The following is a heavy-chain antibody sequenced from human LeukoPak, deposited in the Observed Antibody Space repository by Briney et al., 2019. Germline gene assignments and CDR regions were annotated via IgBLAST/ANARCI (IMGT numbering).Heavy chain of an antibody. D-gene: IGHD3-3*01. CDR2: IYYSGTT. J-gene: IGHJ5*02. CDR1: GGSISHYY. Sequence: PSETLSLTCIVSGGSISHYYWNWIRQPPGKGLEWIGYIYYSGTTNYNPSLKSRVTISVDTSKNQFSLRLSSVTAADTAVYYCARVLSEYELWFDPWGQGTLVTVSS. CDR3: ARVLSEYELWFDP. V-gene: IGHV4-59*01.